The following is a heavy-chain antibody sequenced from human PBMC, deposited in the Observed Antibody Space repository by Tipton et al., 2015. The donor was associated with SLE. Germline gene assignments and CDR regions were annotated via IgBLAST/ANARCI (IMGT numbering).Heavy chain of an antibody. Sequence: GSLRLSCAVSGFTFSSYTMNWFRRAPGKGLEWVSSISSSSNYKYYADSVKGRFTISRDNAKDSLYLQMNSLRAEDTAVYYCARGGYSSSWYVYWGQGTLVTVSS. CDR1: GFTFSSYT. D-gene: IGHD6-13*01. CDR2: ISSSSNYK. J-gene: IGHJ4*02. CDR3: ARGGYSSSWYVY. V-gene: IGHV3-21*03.